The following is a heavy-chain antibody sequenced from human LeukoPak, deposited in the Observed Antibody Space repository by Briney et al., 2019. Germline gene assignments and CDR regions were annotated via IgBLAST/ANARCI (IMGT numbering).Heavy chain of an antibody. J-gene: IGHJ3*02. CDR1: GFTFSSYA. D-gene: IGHD5-18*01. CDR3: ARAVTELYSYGPGGDAFDI. V-gene: IGHV3-30-3*01. Sequence: PGGSLRLSCAASGFTFSSYAMHWVRQAPGKGLEWVAVISYDGSNKYYADSVKGRFTISRDNSKNTLYLQMNSLRAEDTAVYYCARAVTELYSYGPGGDAFDIWGQGTMVTVSS. CDR2: ISYDGSNK.